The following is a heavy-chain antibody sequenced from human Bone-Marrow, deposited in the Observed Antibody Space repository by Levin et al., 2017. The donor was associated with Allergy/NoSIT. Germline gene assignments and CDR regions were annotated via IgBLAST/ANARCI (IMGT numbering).Heavy chain of an antibody. D-gene: IGHD2-2*03. CDR1: GGSVSSGSYY. CDR2: IYYSGST. CDR3: NGFGGVDY. V-gene: IGHV4-61*01. J-gene: IGHJ4*02. Sequence: SETLSLTCTVSGGSVSSGSYYWSWIRQPPGKGLEWIGYIYYSGSTNYNPSLKSRVTISVDTSKNQFSLKLSSVTAADTAVYYCNGFGGVDYWGQGTLVTVSS.